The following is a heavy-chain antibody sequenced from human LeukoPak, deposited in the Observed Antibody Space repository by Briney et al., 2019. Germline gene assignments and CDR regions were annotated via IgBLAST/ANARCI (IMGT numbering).Heavy chain of an antibody. J-gene: IGHJ4*02. D-gene: IGHD3-22*01. V-gene: IGHV4-59*11. Sequence: PSETLSLTCTVSGGSIRSHYWSWIRQLPGKGLEWIGYIYYSGSTNYNPSLKSRVTISVDTSKNQFSLKLSSVTAADTAVYYCARDRGDYDSSGYYGYFDYWGQGALVTVSS. CDR2: IYYSGST. CDR1: GGSIRSHY. CDR3: ARDRGDYDSSGYYGYFDY.